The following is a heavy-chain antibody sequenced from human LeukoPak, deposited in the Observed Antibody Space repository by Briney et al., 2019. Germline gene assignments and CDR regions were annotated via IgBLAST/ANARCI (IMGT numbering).Heavy chain of an antibody. D-gene: IGHD2-2*02. Sequence: WGSLRLSCAASGFTFSNYGRSWVRQAPGKGLEWVSTISGSGSATYNAGSVKGRFTTSRDNSNNTLYLQMNSLRAEDTAVYYCAKTEAPAAIRAGSDYWGQGTLVTVSS. CDR1: GFTFSNYG. V-gene: IGHV3-23*01. CDR3: AKTEAPAAIRAGSDY. CDR2: ISGSGSAT. J-gene: IGHJ4*02.